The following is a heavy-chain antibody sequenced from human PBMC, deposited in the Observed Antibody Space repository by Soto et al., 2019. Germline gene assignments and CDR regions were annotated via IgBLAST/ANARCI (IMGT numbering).Heavy chain of an antibody. CDR2: INPDGSST. CDR1: GFTFSSYW. J-gene: IGHJ4*02. Sequence: EVQLVESGGGLVQPGGSLRLSCAVSGFTFSSYWMHWVRQAPGKGLVWVSRINPDGSSTAYADSVRGRFTISRDNAENTLFLQMISLRAEDTAVYYCTRDPPGIGIEYWGQGTLATVSS. D-gene: IGHD1-1*01. V-gene: IGHV3-74*01. CDR3: TRDPPGIGIEY.